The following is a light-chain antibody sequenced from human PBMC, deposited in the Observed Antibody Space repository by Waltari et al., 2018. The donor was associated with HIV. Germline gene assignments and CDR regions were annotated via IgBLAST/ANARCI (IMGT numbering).Light chain of an antibody. J-gene: IGKJ1*01. CDR2: MAS. CDR1: QRLIHRNGSNF. CDR3: LQARQTPWT. V-gene: IGKV2-28*01. Sequence: DIVMSQFPLSLPVTPGEPASMSCNSSQRLIHRNGSNFLDWYFQRPGQSPELLVYMASYRASGVPDRISGSGSGTNFTLRSGRVATEDVGVYYCLQARQTPWTFGQGTKVEI.